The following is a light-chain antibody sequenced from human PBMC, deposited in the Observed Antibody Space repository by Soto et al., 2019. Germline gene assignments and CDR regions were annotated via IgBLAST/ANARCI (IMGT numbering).Light chain of an antibody. CDR3: MQGTHPFT. Sequence: DVVMTQSPLSLPVTLGQPASISCRSSQSLVYSDGNTYLNWFQQRPGQSPRRLIYKVSNRDSGVPGQFRGRGVGNDFTMKNSRVEGGDVGVLYCMQGTHPFTFGPGTKVDIK. V-gene: IGKV2-30*01. CDR1: QSLVYSDGNTY. J-gene: IGKJ3*01. CDR2: KVS.